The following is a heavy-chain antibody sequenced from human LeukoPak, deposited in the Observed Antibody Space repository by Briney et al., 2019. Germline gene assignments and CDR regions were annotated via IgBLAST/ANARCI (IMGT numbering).Heavy chain of an antibody. Sequence: SETLSLTCTVSGGSISSYYWSWIRQPAGKGLEWIGRIYTSGSTNYNPSLKSRVTMSVDTSKNQFSLKLSSVTAADTAVYYCARGDCSSTSCYKGFDYWGQGTLVTVSS. D-gene: IGHD2-2*02. CDR2: IYTSGST. CDR1: GGSISSYY. J-gene: IGHJ4*02. CDR3: ARGDCSSTSCYKGFDY. V-gene: IGHV4-4*07.